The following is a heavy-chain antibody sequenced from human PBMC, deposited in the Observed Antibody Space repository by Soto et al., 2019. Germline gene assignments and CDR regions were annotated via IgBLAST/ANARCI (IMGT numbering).Heavy chain of an antibody. Sequence: ASVKVSCKASGYTFTSYYMNWVRQAPGQGLEWLGIINPSGGYTTYAQRFLGRVTMTSDTSTSTVHMELGSLTSEDTAVYYCARGGGIVVVTAPYHPWRQATLVTVSS. V-gene: IGHV1-46*03. CDR3: ARGGGIVVVTAPYHP. D-gene: IGHD2-21*02. CDR1: GYTFTSYY. J-gene: IGHJ5*02. CDR2: INPSGGYT.